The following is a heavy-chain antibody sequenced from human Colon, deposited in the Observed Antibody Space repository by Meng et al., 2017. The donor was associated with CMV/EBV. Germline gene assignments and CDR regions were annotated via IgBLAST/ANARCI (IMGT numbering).Heavy chain of an antibody. CDR1: VSTNSDA. V-gene: IGHV6-1*01. Sequence: VSTNSDAWHWLRQSPSRSLEWLGRAYYRSKWYYDYTVSVKSRMTINPDTSKNQFSLQLNSVTPDDTAVYFCARGRHNDGNYYVFDFWGQGSLVTVSS. CDR2: AYYRSKWYY. J-gene: IGHJ4*02. CDR3: ARGRHNDGNYYVFDF. D-gene: IGHD3-10*02.